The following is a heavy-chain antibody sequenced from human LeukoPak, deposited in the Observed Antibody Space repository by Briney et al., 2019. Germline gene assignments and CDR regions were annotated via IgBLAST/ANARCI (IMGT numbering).Heavy chain of an antibody. D-gene: IGHD3-9*01. CDR2: IIPIFGTA. Sequence: GASVNVSCKASGGTFSIYAISWVRQAPGQGLEWMGGIIPIFGTANYAQKFQGRVTITADESTSTAYMELSSLRSEDTAVYYCARGEALLRYPGYYYGMDVWGQGTTVTVSS. J-gene: IGHJ6*02. CDR1: GGTFSIYA. V-gene: IGHV1-69*13. CDR3: ARGEALLRYPGYYYGMDV.